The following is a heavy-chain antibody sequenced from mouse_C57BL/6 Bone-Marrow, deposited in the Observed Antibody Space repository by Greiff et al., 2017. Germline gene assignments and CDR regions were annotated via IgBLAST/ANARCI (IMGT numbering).Heavy chain of an antibody. CDR3: NTRSYAGYYLYYGDY. V-gene: IGHV14-4*01. CDR1: GFNIKDDY. Sequence: VQLQQSGAELVRPGASVKLSCTASGFNIKDDYMHWVKQRPEQGLEWIGWIDPENGDTEYASKFQGKATITAATSSNTAYLQLSSLTSEDTAVYYCNTRSYAGYYLYYGDYWGQGTTLTVSS. D-gene: IGHD2-3*01. CDR2: IDPENGDT. J-gene: IGHJ2*01.